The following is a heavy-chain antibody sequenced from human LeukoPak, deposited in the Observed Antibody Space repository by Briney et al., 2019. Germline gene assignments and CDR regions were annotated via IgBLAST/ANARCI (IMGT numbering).Heavy chain of an antibody. CDR1: GYTFSRYG. Sequence: ASVKVSCKASGYTFSRYGINWVRQAPGQGVEWMGWISVYNGNTDYSQRLQGRTTMTADTSTSTALMELTSLRSDDTAVYFCARESTSWSFEYWGQGTLVTVS. J-gene: IGHJ4*02. CDR3: ARESTSWSFEY. D-gene: IGHD6-13*01. CDR2: ISVYNGNT. V-gene: IGHV1-18*01.